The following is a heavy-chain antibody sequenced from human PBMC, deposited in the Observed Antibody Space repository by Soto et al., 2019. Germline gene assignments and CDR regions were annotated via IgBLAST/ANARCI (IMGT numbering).Heavy chain of an antibody. V-gene: IGHV4-31*03. Sequence: SETLFLTCTVSGGSISSGGYYWSWIRQHPGKGLEWIGYIYYSGSTYYNPSLKSRVTISVDTSKNQFSLKLSSVTAADTAVYYCARFRGYYYDSSGLDYWGQGTLVTVSS. CDR2: IYYSGST. CDR1: GGSISSGGYY. CDR3: ARFRGYYYDSSGLDY. D-gene: IGHD3-22*01. J-gene: IGHJ4*02.